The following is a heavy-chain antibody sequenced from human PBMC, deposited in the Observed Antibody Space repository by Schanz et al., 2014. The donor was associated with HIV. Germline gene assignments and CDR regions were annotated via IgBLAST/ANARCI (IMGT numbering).Heavy chain of an antibody. CDR1: GFSFDDYT. CDR3: ARDISQPYYDGYGLAV. CDR2: ITWDGGSA. D-gene: IGHD3-3*01. V-gene: IGHV3-43*01. J-gene: IGHJ6*02. Sequence: QLVESGGVVVQPGGSLRLSCAASGFSFDDYTMHWVRQGPGKGLEWVSLITWDGGSAYYVDSVKGRFTISRDNSKNSLYLQMNSLRTEDTALYFCARDISQPYYDGYGLAVWGRGTTVTVSS.